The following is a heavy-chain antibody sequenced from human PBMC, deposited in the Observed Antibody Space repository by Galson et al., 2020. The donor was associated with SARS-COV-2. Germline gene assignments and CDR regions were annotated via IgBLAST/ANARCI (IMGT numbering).Heavy chain of an antibody. J-gene: IGHJ6*02. CDR3: ARDGGVVVPAAHYYYYGMDV. CDR1: GFTFSSYW. V-gene: IGHV3-7*01. D-gene: IGHD2-2*01. Sequence: TGGSLRLSCETSGFTFSSYWMSWVRQAPGKGLEWVANIKQDGSEKYYVDSVKGRFTISRDNAKNSLYLQMNSLRAEDMAVYYCARDGGVVVPAAHYYYYGMDVWGQGTTVTVSS. CDR2: IKQDGSEK.